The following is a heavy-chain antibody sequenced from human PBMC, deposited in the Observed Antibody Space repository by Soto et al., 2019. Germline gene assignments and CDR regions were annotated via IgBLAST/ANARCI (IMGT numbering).Heavy chain of an antibody. Sequence: EVQLVESGGGLVKPGGSLRLSCAASGFTFSNAWMNWVRQAPGKGLEWVGRIKSKTDGGTTDYAAPVKGRFTISRDDSKNTLYLQMNRLKTEDTAVYYCTTDYPPIRFLEWDDAFDIWGQGTMVTVSS. V-gene: IGHV3-15*07. J-gene: IGHJ3*02. CDR1: GFTFSNAW. CDR2: IKSKTDGGTT. CDR3: TTDYPPIRFLEWDDAFDI. D-gene: IGHD3-3*01.